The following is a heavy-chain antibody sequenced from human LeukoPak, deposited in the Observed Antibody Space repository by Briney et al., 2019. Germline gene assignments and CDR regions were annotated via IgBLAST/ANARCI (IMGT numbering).Heavy chain of an antibody. CDR1: GGSISSGGYY. CDR3: ARAPSSYSSGWYPTFDYGMDV. D-gene: IGHD6-19*01. Sequence: SQTLSLTCTVSGGSISSGGYYWSWIRQPPGKGLEWIGYIYQSGSTYYNPSLKSRVTISVDRSKNQFSLKLSSVTAADTAVYYCARAPSSYSSGWYPTFDYGMDVWGQGTTVTVSS. J-gene: IGHJ6*02. CDR2: IYQSGST. V-gene: IGHV4-30-2*01.